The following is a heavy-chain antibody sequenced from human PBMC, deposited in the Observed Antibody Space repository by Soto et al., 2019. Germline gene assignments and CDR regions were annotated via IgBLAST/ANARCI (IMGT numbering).Heavy chain of an antibody. CDR2: IYRTGST. D-gene: IGHD1-7*01. J-gene: IGHJ4*02. V-gene: IGHV4-4*02. Sequence: QVQLQESGPGLVKPSGTLSLTCAVSGGSFTSNNWWTWVRQPPGQGLEWIGEIYRTGSTNYNPSLKRRVTISLDKSENQFSRKVTSLTAADTAVYYCASRDPGTSVDYWGQGTLVTVSS. CDR1: GGSFTSNNW. CDR3: ASRDPGTSVDY.